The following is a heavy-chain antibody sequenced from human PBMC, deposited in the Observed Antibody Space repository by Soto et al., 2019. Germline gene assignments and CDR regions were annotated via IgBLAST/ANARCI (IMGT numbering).Heavy chain of an antibody. D-gene: IGHD3-16*01. Sequence: QVQLLQSGAEVKKPGSSVKVSYTVSGGIFRRYAISWVRQAPGQGLEWLGGIVPIFGTTNYAQKFQGRVTITADESTSTDYMDLSSLRSDDTAVYYCARPDEGSYSSNHHYYYALDVWGQGTTVTVSS. CDR2: IVPIFGTT. CDR3: ARPDEGSYSSNHHYYYALDV. J-gene: IGHJ6*02. CDR1: GGIFRRYA. V-gene: IGHV1-69*01.